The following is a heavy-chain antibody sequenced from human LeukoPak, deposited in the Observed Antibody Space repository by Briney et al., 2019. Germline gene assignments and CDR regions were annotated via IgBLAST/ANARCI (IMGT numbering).Heavy chain of an antibody. D-gene: IGHD3-22*01. CDR1: GVTFSSYA. Sequence: SVKVSCKTPGVTFSSYAISWVRQAPGQGLEWMGGIIPMFGTANYAQKFQGRVTITADKSTSTAFMELSSLRSDDTAVYYCARDVLDYYDRSGYVTWGQGTLVTVSS. V-gene: IGHV1-69*06. CDR3: ARDVLDYYDRSGYVT. CDR2: IIPMFGTA. J-gene: IGHJ5*02.